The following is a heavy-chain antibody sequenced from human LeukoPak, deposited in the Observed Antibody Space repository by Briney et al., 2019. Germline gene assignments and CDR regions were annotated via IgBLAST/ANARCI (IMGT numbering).Heavy chain of an antibody. J-gene: IGHJ4*02. CDR3: ARRNMITFGGVIV. Sequence: KSSETLSLTCTVSGGSISSSSYYWGWIRQPPGKGLEWIGSIYYSGSTYYNPSLKSRVTISVDTSKNQFSLKLSSVTAADTAVYYCARRNMITFGGVIVWGQGTLVTVSS. V-gene: IGHV4-39*01. CDR2: IYYSGST. CDR1: GGSISSSSYY. D-gene: IGHD3-16*01.